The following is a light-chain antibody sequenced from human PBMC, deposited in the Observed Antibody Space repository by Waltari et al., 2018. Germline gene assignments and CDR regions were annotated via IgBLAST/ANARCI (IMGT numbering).Light chain of an antibody. Sequence: QAALTQPRSVSGSPGQSVTISCTGTSSDIGSFNSVSWYQQHPGTAPKLMIFDVNKRASGVSDRFSASKSGNTASLTISGLQAEDETDYHCSSFSASNNCLFGGGTRLIVL. CDR3: SSFSASNNCL. V-gene: IGLV2-11*01. J-gene: IGLJ7*01. CDR1: SSDIGSFNS. CDR2: DVN.